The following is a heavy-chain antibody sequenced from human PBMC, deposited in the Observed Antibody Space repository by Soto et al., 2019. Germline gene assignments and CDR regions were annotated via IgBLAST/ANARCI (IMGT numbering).Heavy chain of an antibody. J-gene: IGHJ5*02. V-gene: IGHV4-39*01. CDR3: ARDIVVVVAATRARWFDP. Sequence: SETLSLTCTVSGGSISSSSYYWGWIRQPPGKGLEWIGSIYYSGSTYYNPSLKSRVTISVDTSKNQFPLKLSSVTAADTAVYYCARDIVVVVAATRARWFDPWGQGTLVTVSS. CDR1: GGSISSSSYY. D-gene: IGHD2-15*01. CDR2: IYYSGST.